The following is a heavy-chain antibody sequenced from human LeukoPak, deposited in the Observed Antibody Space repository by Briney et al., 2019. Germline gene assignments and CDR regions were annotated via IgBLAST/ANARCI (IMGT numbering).Heavy chain of an antibody. CDR1: GGSISSGDHY. Sequence: SETLSLTCTVSGGSISSGDHYWSWIRQPPGEGLEWIGHIYYSGSTYYNPSLKSRVTISVDTSKNQFSLKLSSVSAADTAVYYCARRGYCSGGSCYAGLNWFDPWGQGTLVTVSS. J-gene: IGHJ5*02. CDR3: ARRGYCSGGSCYAGLNWFDP. CDR2: IYYSGST. V-gene: IGHV4-30-4*01. D-gene: IGHD2-15*01.